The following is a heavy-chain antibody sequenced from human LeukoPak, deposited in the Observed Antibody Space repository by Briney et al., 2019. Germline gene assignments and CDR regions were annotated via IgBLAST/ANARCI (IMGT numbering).Heavy chain of an antibody. J-gene: IGHJ4*02. D-gene: IGHD5-18*01. Sequence: GASVKVSCKASGYTFTSYGISWVRQAPGQGLEWMGWISAYNGNTNYAQKPQGRVTMTTDTSTSTAYMELRSLRSDDTAVYYCARDSRGGYSYGYTLNYWGQGTLVTVSS. CDR1: GYTFTSYG. CDR3: ARDSRGGYSYGYTLNY. CDR2: ISAYNGNT. V-gene: IGHV1-18*01.